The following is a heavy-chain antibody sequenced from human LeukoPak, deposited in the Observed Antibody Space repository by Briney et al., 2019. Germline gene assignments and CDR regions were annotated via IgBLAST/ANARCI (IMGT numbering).Heavy chain of an antibody. V-gene: IGHV3-23*01. CDR3: AKDGRVVARVLGYFDY. J-gene: IGHJ4*02. CDR1: GFTFSTFA. CDR2: ISASDGST. D-gene: IGHD3-22*01. Sequence: GGSLRLSCAASGFTFSTFAMSWVRQAPGKGLEWVSAISASDGSTYYADSMKGRLTISRDNSRNTLYLQMSTLRAEDTALYYCAKDGRVVARVLGYFDYWGQGTLVTVSS.